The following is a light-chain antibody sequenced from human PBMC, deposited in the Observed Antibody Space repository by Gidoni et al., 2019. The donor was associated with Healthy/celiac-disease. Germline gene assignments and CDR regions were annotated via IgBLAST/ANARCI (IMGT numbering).Light chain of an antibody. J-gene: IGKJ1*01. CDR2: VAA. CDR3: RQYNNRPTWT. V-gene: IGKV3-15*01. CDR1: QSVSSN. Sequence: EIVLTQSQATLPVSPGERATLSCRASQSVSSNFAWSQQKPGQAPRLLIYVAATRATGSPAEFSGSGSGTEFTLTISSLQSEDVAVVYCRQYNNRPTWTFGQGTKVEIK.